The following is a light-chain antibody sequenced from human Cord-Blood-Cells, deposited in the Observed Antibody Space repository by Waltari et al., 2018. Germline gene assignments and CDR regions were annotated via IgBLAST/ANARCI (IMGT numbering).Light chain of an antibody. CDR1: SSDVASYNL. J-gene: IGLJ1*01. Sequence: QSALTQPASVSGSPGQSLPIPCPGTSSDVASYNLVSWYQQHPGKAPKLMIYEGSKRPSGVSDRFSGSKPGNTASLTISGLQAEDEADYYCCSYAGSSTYVFGAGTKVTVL. CDR2: EGS. CDR3: CSYAGSSTYV. V-gene: IGLV2-23*01.